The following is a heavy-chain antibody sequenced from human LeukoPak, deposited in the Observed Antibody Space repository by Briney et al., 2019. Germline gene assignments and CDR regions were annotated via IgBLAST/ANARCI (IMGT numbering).Heavy chain of an antibody. Sequence: SGGSLRLSCAASGFTFSNYDMHWVRQAPGKGLEWVAVIWYDGSNKYYADSVKGRFTISRDNSKNTLYLQMNSLRAEDTAVYYCARDGRPFDIWGQGTMVTVSS. CDR1: GFTFSNYD. J-gene: IGHJ3*02. V-gene: IGHV3-33*01. CDR2: IWYDGSNK. CDR3: ARDGRPFDI.